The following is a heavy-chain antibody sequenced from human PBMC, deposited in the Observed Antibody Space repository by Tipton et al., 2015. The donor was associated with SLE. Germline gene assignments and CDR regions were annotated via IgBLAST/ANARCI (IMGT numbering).Heavy chain of an antibody. Sequence: TLSITCTVSGGSISSGDYYWSWIRQPPGKGLEWIGYIYYSGSTKYNPSLKSRVTISVDTSKNQFSLKLSSVTAADTAVYYCAREMYSSGDYYFYYMDVWGKGTTVTVSS. J-gene: IGHJ6*03. V-gene: IGHV4-61*08. D-gene: IGHD6-19*01. CDR3: AREMYSSGDYYFYYMDV. CDR1: GGSISSGDYY. CDR2: IYYSGST.